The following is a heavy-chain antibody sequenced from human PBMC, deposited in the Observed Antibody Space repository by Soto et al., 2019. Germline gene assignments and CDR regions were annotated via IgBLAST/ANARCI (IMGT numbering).Heavy chain of an antibody. CDR1: GYSFTDSW. CDR3: ARYTYISAWYPFDY. Sequence: PGESLKISCKGSGYSFTDSWIGWVRQMPGKGLELMGIIYPSDSDTRYSPSFQGQVIISADKSISTAYLQWSSLKASDTAMYYCARYTYISAWYPFDYWGQGTLVTVSS. V-gene: IGHV5-51*01. D-gene: IGHD6-19*01. J-gene: IGHJ4*02. CDR2: IYPSDSDT.